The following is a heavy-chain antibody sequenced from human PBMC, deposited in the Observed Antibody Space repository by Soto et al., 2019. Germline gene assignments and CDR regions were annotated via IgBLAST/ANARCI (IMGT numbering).Heavy chain of an antibody. Sequence: EVQLVESGGGLVQPGGSLRLSCAASGFTFSSYEMNWVRQAPGKGLEWVSYISSSGSTIYYADSVKGRFTISRDNAKNSLYLQMNSLRAEDTAVYYCARGGYSEWSQDLVYYFDYWGQGTLVTVSS. CDR2: ISSSGSTI. V-gene: IGHV3-48*03. CDR1: GFTFSSYE. CDR3: ARGGYSEWSQDLVYYFDY. D-gene: IGHD3-3*01. J-gene: IGHJ4*02.